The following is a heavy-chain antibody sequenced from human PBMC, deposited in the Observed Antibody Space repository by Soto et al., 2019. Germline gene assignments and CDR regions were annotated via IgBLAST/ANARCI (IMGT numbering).Heavy chain of an antibody. D-gene: IGHD3-10*01. J-gene: IGHJ6*02. CDR1: GFTFSSYW. CDR2: IKQDGSEK. Sequence: GGSLRLSCAASGFTFSSYWMSWVRQAPGKGLEWVANIKQDGSEKWYVDSVKGRFTISRDNAKNSLYLQMNSLRANDTAVYYCARELWFGEFPSVVWGQGTTVTVSS. CDR3: ARELWFGEFPSVV. V-gene: IGHV3-7*01.